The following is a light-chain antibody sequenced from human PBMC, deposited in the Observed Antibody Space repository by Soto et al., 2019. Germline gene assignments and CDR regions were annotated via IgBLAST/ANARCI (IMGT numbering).Light chain of an antibody. V-gene: IGKV2-28*01. CDR3: MQPLQSWT. CDR2: LGS. J-gene: IGKJ1*01. Sequence: DIVMTQSPLSLPVTPGEPASISCRSSQSLLHSNGYNYLDWYLQKPGQSPQLLIYLGSNRASGVPDRFSGSGSGPDFTLKISRVDAEDVGVYYCMQPLQSWTFGQGTKVEIK. CDR1: QSLLHSNGYNY.